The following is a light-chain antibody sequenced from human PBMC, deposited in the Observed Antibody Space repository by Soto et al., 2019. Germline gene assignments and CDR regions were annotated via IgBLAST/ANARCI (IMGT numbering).Light chain of an antibody. Sequence: QSVLTQPPSASGSPGQSVTISCTGTSSDVGGYNYVSWYQQHPGKAPKLMIYDDNKRPSGVPDRFSGSKSGTSASLAISGLQSEDEADYYCAAWDDSLNGSYVFGTGTKVTVL. J-gene: IGLJ1*01. CDR1: SSDVGGYNY. V-gene: IGLV2-8*01. CDR2: DDN. CDR3: AAWDDSLNGSYV.